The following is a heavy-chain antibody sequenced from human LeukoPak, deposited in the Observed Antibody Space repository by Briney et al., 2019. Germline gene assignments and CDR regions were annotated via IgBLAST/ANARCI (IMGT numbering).Heavy chain of an antibody. D-gene: IGHD5-18*01. J-gene: IGHJ4*02. CDR3: ARQGGSAMVDFDY. Sequence: SETLSLTCTVSGGSISSSSYYWGWIRQPPGKGLEWIGSIYYSGSTHYNPSLKSRVTISVDTSKNQFSLKLSSVTAADTAVYHCARQGGSAMVDFDYWGQGTLVTVSS. CDR1: GGSISSSSYY. V-gene: IGHV4-39*01. CDR2: IYYSGST.